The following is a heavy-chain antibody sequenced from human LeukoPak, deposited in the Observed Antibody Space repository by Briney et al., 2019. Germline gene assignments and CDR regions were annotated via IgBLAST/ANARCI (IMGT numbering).Heavy chain of an antibody. CDR2: IYYSGST. V-gene: IGHV4-59*01. CDR3: ARQAGDFGDYGANWFDP. CDR1: GGSISSYY. J-gene: IGHJ5*02. D-gene: IGHD4-17*01. Sequence: SETLSLTCTVSGGSISSYYWSWIRQPPGKGLEWIGYIYYSGSTNYNPSLKSRVTISVDTSKNQFSLKLSSVTAADTAVYYCARQAGDFGDYGANWFDPWGQGTLVTVSS.